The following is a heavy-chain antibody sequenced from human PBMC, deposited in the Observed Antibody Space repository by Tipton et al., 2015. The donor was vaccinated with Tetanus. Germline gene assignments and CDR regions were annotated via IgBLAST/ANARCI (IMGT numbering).Heavy chain of an antibody. V-gene: IGHV3-23*01. Sequence: SLRLSCAASGFTFSSYAMSWVRQAPGKGLEWVSAISGSGGSTYYADSVKGRFTISRDNSKNTLYLQMNSLRAEDTAVYYCAKLGSGYGVTLGVDYWGQGTLVTVSS. CDR1: GFTFSSYA. D-gene: IGHD4-17*01. CDR2: ISGSGGST. J-gene: IGHJ4*02. CDR3: AKLGSGYGVTLGVDY.